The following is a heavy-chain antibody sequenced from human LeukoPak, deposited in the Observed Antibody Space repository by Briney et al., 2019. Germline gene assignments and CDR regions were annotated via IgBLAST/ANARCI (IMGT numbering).Heavy chain of an antibody. CDR2: IRHDGNAK. CDR1: GFTFSSYA. V-gene: IGHV3-7*01. D-gene: IGHD2-15*01. J-gene: IGHJ4*02. Sequence: GGSLRLSCAASGFTFSSYAMSWVRQAPGKGLEWVANIRHDGNAKNYVPSVRGRFTISRDNAKNSLYLQMNSLTVEDTAVYYCATSHDSAGNDWGQGTLVTVSS. CDR3: ATSHDSAGND.